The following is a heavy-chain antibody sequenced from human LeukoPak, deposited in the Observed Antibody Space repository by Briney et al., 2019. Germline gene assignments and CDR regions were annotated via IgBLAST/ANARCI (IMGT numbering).Heavy chain of an antibody. CDR1: GYSFTNYW. CDR2: IYPGDSDT. J-gene: IGHJ4*02. D-gene: IGHD2-15*01. V-gene: IGHV5-51*01. Sequence: GESLQISCQGSGYSFTNYWIGWVRQMPGKGLEWMGIIYPGDSDTRYSPSFQGQVTISADKSISTAYLQWSSLKASDTAMYYCARALKRDIVVAIAATPFDYWGQGTLVTVSS. CDR3: ARALKRDIVVAIAATPFDY.